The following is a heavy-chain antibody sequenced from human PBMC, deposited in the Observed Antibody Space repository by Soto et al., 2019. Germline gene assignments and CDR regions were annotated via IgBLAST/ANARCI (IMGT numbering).Heavy chain of an antibody. CDR2: IFPGDSDT. V-gene: IGHV5-51*01. CDR1: GYNFANYW. Sequence: GESLKISCNDSGYNFANYWIGWVRQMPGKGLEWMGMIFPGDSDTKNSPSLQGQITMSVDKSDSSAYLQWRSLKASDTAMYYCAAGYTTGPDAFDIWGQGTMVTVSS. CDR3: AAGYTTGPDAFDI. D-gene: IGHD6-13*01. J-gene: IGHJ3*02.